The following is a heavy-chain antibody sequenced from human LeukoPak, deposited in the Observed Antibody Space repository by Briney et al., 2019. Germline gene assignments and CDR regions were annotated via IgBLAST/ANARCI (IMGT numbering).Heavy chain of an antibody. CDR3: AGAIGYFDY. J-gene: IGHJ4*02. CDR1: GSSFSTHA. Sequence: PGTSLRLSRAASGSSFSTHAMHWVRQAPGKGLEWVGVISYDGSDKYYVDSVKGRFTISRDNSKNTLYLQMNSLRAEDTAVYYCAGAIGYFDYWGQGTLVTVSS. D-gene: IGHD2-21*01. V-gene: IGHV3-30*03. CDR2: ISYDGSDK.